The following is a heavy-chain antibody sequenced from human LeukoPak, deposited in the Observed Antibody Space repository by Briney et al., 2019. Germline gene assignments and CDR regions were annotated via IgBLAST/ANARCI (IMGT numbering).Heavy chain of an antibody. V-gene: IGHV4-4*09. D-gene: IGHD3-3*01. CDR2: IYTSGST. CDR3: ARHYAWGHTYYDFWSGYHDSGSDP. Sequence: SETLSLTCTVCGGSISSYYWSWIRQPPGKGLEWIGYIYTSGSTNYNPSLKSRVTISVDTSKNQFSLKLSSVTAADTAVYYCARHYAWGHTYYDFWSGYHDSGSDPWGQGTLVTVSS. J-gene: IGHJ5*02. CDR1: GGSISSYY.